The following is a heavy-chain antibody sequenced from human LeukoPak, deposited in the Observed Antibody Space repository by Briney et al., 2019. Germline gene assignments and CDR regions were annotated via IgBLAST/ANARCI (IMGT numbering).Heavy chain of an antibody. CDR1: GFSFSRYN. J-gene: IGHJ4*02. D-gene: IGHD6-13*01. CDR2: IDISSTYI. CDR3: ARVGALSSSWLLY. Sequence: RGSLRLSCAASGFSFSRYNMNWVRQVPGKGLEWVASIDISSTYIFYADSVKGRFTISRDNAKSSLYLQMNSLRAEDTAVYFCARVGALSSSWLLYWGQGTLVTVSS. V-gene: IGHV3-21*01.